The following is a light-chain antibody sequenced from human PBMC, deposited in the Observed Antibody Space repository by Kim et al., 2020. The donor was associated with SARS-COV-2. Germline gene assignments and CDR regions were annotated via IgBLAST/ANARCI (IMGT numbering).Light chain of an antibody. CDR1: QNILYSSNNKNY. CDR2: WAS. V-gene: IGKV4-1*01. J-gene: IGKJ1*01. CDR3: QQYYSTPWT. Sequence: DIVMTQSPDSLAVSLGERATINCKSSQNILYSSNNKNYLAWYQQKPGQPPKLLIYWASTRESGVPDRFSGGGSGTDFTLTISTLQADDVAVYYCQQYYSTPWTFGQGTKVDIK.